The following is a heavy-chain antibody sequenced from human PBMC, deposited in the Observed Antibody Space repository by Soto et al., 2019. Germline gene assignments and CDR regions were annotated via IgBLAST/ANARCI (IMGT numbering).Heavy chain of an antibody. Sequence: PGGSLRLSCATSGFTFNSYAMTWVRQAPGKGLEWVSGISYSSGDKTYYGDSVKDRFAISRDNSKNTAFLQMNSLRVEDSAVYYCVRGNGMDVWGQGTTVTVSS. CDR2: ISYSSGDKT. J-gene: IGHJ6*02. CDR3: VRGNGMDV. V-gene: IGHV3-23*05. CDR1: GFTFNSYA.